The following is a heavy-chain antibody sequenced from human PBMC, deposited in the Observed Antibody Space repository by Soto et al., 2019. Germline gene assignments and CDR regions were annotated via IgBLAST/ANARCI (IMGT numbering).Heavy chain of an antibody. CDR1: GGSIRSYY. CDR3: ARDSYNFDD. J-gene: IGHJ4*02. V-gene: IGHV4-59*01. CDR2: IYYSGST. D-gene: IGHD5-18*01. Sequence: SETLSLTCTVSGGSIRSYYWSWIRQPPGKGLEWIGYIYYSGSTDYNPSLKSRVTISVDTSKDQFSLKLRSVTAADTAVYYCARDSYNFDDWGQGILVT.